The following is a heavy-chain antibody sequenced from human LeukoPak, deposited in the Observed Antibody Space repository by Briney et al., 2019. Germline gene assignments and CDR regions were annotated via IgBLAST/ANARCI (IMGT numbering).Heavy chain of an antibody. CDR3: ATLSRRVRGVINGIDY. CDR2: INPNSGGT. V-gene: IGHV1-2*02. Sequence: ASVKVSCKASGYTFTGYYMHWVRQAPGQGLEWIGWINPNSGGTNYAQKFQGRVTMTRDTSISTAYMELSRLRSDDTAVYYCATLSRRVRGVINGIDYWGQGTLVTVSS. D-gene: IGHD3-10*01. CDR1: GYTFTGYY. J-gene: IGHJ4*02.